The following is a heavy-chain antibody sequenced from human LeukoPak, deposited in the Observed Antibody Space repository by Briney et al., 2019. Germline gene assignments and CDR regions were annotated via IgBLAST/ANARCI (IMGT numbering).Heavy chain of an antibody. CDR1: IGSFKFYF. Sequence: PSETLTLTCGVWIGSFKFYFWSCIRQVPGKGLEWIAELSESGGTNYNPSLKSRVTISVDTSKNQFSLNLSSATDADTALYYCARVPGGVFYFWGQGALVTVSS. D-gene: IGHD3-10*01. CDR2: LSESGGT. CDR3: ARVPGGVFYF. V-gene: IGHV4-34*01. J-gene: IGHJ4*02.